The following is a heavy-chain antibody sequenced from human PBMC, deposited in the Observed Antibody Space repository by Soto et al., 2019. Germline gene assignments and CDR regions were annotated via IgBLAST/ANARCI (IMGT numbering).Heavy chain of an antibody. CDR1: GGSISSSSYY. D-gene: IGHD5-12*01. CDR2: LYYRGST. CDR3: ARGGVVPTILHY. J-gene: IGHJ4*02. Sequence: QLQLQESGPGLVKPSETLSLTCTVSGGSISSSSYYWGWIRQAPGKGLEWIGSLYYRGSTFYKPYLKSRVTMSVDTSKNQFSLKLSSVTAADTAVYYCARGGVVPTILHYWGQGTLVTVSS. V-gene: IGHV4-39*01.